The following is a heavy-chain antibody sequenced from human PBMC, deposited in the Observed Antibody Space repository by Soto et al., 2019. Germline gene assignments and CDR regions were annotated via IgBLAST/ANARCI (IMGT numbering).Heavy chain of an antibody. V-gene: IGHV3-21*01. J-gene: IGHJ4*02. CDR2: ISSSSSYI. CDR3: ARDRSTTTVTPYYFDY. D-gene: IGHD4-17*01. CDR1: GFTFSSYN. Sequence: VQLVESGGGLVKPGGSLRLSCAASGFTFSSYNMNWIRQAPGKGLEWVSSISSSSSYIYYADSVKGRFTISRDTSKNSLYLQMNSLRAEDTAVYYCARDRSTTTVTPYYFDYWGEGTLVTVSS.